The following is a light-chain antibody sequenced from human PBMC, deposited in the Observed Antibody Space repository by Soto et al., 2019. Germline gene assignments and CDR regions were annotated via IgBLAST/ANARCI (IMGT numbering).Light chain of an antibody. V-gene: IGKV1-5*01. Sequence: DIQMTQSLSTLSASVGDGVTITCRASQSISTWLAWYQQKPGKAPKLLIYDASTLESGVPSRFSGSGSGTEFTLTISSLQPDDFATYYCQQYSIYWNTFGQGTKLEIK. CDR2: DAS. J-gene: IGKJ2*01. CDR3: QQYSIYWNT. CDR1: QSISTW.